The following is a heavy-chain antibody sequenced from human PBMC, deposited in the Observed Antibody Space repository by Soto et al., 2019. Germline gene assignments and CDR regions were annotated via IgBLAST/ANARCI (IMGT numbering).Heavy chain of an antibody. J-gene: IGHJ6*02. CDR1: GGSISSGDYY. V-gene: IGHV4-30-4*01. D-gene: IGHD2-21*02. Sequence: SETLSLTCTVSGGSISSGDYYWSWIRQPPGKGLEWIGYIYYSGSTYYNPSLKSRVTISVDTSKNQFSLKLSSVTAADTAVYYCARDRGLAYCDGDCYYYYYGMDVWGQGTTVTVSS. CDR2: IYYSGST. CDR3: ARDRGLAYCDGDCYYYYYGMDV.